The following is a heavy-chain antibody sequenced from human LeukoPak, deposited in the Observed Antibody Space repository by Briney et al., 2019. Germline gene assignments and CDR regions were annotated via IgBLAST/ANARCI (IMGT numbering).Heavy chain of an antibody. D-gene: IGHD6-13*01. CDR2: IYYSGST. J-gene: IGHJ3*02. CDR1: GDSISSTNYY. CDR3: ASQIAAADAFDI. Sequence: PSETLSLTCTVSGDSISSTNYYWGWIRQPPGKGLEWIGSIYYSGSTYYNPSLESRVTISVDTSKNQFSLKLSSVTAADTAVYYCASQIAAADAFDIWGQGTMVTVSS. V-gene: IGHV4-39*01.